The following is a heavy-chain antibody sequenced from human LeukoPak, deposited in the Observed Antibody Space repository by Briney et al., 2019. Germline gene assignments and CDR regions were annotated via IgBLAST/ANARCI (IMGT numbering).Heavy chain of an antibody. D-gene: IGHD5-18*01. CDR2: IYYSGST. CDR1: GGSISSSSYY. J-gene: IGHJ4*02. CDR3: ARGPRYSYGSYYFDY. Sequence: SETLSLTCTVSGGSISSSSYYWCWIRQPPGKGLEWIGSIYYSGSTYYNPSLKSRVTISVDTSKNQFSLKLSSVTAADTAVYYCARGPRYSYGSYYFDYWGQGTLVTVSS. V-gene: IGHV4-39*07.